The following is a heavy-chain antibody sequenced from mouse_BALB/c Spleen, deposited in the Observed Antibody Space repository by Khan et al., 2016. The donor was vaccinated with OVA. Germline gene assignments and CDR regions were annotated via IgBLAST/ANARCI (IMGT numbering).Heavy chain of an antibody. J-gene: IGHJ4*01. Sequence: QVQLKESGPGLVAPSQSLSITCTISGFSLTNYGVHWVRQPPGKGLEWLVVIWSDGSTTYNSALKSRLSITKDNPKCQVFLKMNSLQTDDTAMYYCARQPYYHYYIMDYWGQGTSVTVSS. CDR1: GFSLTNYG. V-gene: IGHV2-6-1*01. CDR3: ARQPYYHYYIMDY. D-gene: IGHD2-10*01. CDR2: IWSDGST.